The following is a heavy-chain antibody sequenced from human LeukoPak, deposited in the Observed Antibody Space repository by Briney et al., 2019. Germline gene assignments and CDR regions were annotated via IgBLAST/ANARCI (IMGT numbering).Heavy chain of an antibody. Sequence: SETLSLTCTVSGGSLSSGSYYWSWIRPPAGKGLEWLGRIYTSGSTNYNPSLQSRVTLSVETSKNQFSLKLSSVTAADTAVYYCARESLSYCGGDCSHFDYWGQGTLVTVSS. V-gene: IGHV4-61*02. CDR1: GGSLSSGSYY. J-gene: IGHJ4*02. CDR2: IYTSGST. CDR3: ARESLSYCGGDCSHFDY. D-gene: IGHD2-21*01.